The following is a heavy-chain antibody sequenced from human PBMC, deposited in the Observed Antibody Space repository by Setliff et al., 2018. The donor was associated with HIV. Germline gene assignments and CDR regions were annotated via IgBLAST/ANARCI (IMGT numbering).Heavy chain of an antibody. CDR2: VDPEDDKT. CDR3: ARHTGEGSTTIDY. V-gene: IGHV1-69-2*01. Sequence: GASVKVSCKASKYTFTDYYMHWVQQAPGKGLEWMGRVDPEDDKTIYAEKFQGRVTMTTATSSDTAYLYLSSLRSEDTAVYYCARHTGEGSTTIDYWGQGTLVTVSS. CDR1: KYTFTDYY. J-gene: IGHJ4*02. D-gene: IGHD3-16*01.